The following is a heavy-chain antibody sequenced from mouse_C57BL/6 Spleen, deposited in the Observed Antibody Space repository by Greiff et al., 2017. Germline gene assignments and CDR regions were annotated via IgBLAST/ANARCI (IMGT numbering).Heavy chain of an antibody. V-gene: IGHV1-22*01. D-gene: IGHD2-4*01. J-gene: IGHJ3*01. Sequence: VQLQQSGPELVKPGASVKMSCKASGYTFTDYNMHWVKQSHGKSLEWIGYINPNNGGTSYNQKFKGKATLTVNKSSSTAYMELRSLTSEDSAVYYCAIYYDYAAWFAYWGQGTLVTVSA. CDR1: GYTFTDYN. CDR2: INPNNGGT. CDR3: AIYYDYAAWFAY.